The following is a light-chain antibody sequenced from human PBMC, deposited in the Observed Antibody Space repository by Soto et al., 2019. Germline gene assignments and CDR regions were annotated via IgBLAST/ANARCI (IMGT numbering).Light chain of an antibody. J-gene: IGLJ2*01. CDR2: EVN. Sequence: QSALTQPASVSGSPGQSITISCTGTSSNVGSYKLVSWYQQHPGKAPKLMIFEVNKRPSGVSNRFSGSKSGNTASLTISGLQAEDEADYYCSSYTSSSTVVFGGGTKLTVL. CDR3: SSYTSSSTVV. V-gene: IGLV2-14*02. CDR1: SSNVGSYKL.